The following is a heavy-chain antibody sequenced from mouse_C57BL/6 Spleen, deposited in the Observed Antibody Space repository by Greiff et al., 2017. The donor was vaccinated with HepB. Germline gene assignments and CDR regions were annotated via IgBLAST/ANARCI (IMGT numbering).Heavy chain of an antibody. J-gene: IGHJ2*01. Sequence: VQLQQSGAELMKPGASVKLSCKATGYTFTGYWIEWVKQRPGHGLEWIGEILPGSGSTNYTEKFKGKTTFTADTSSNTAYMQLSSLTTEDSAIYYCASNSFDYWGQGTTLTVAS. CDR3: ASNSFDY. CDR1: GYTFTGYW. CDR2: ILPGSGST. V-gene: IGHV1-9*01.